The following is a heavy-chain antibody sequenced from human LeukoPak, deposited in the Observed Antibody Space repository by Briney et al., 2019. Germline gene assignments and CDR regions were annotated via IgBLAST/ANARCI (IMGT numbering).Heavy chain of an antibody. Sequence: PGGSLRLSCAASGFTFSGYWMSWVRQAPGKGLEWVANINQDGSIKYYVDSVKGRLTISRDNAKNSVYLQINTLRAEDTAVYFCARIGYSSSSFDYWGQGTLVTVSS. D-gene: IGHD6-6*01. V-gene: IGHV3-7*01. CDR2: INQDGSIK. J-gene: IGHJ4*02. CDR3: ARIGYSSSSFDY. CDR1: GFTFSGYW.